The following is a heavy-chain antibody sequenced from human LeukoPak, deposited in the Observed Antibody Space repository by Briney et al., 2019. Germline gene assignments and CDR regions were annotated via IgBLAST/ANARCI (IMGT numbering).Heavy chain of an antibody. Sequence: PSETLSLTCTVSGGSISSYYWSWIRQPPGKGLEWIGYIYYSGSTTYNPSLKSRVTISVDTSKNQFSLKLSSVTAADTAVYYCASSFSSWYRYDYWGQGPLVTVSS. CDR3: ASSFSSWYRYDY. CDR1: GGSISSYY. CDR2: IYYSGST. J-gene: IGHJ4*02. V-gene: IGHV4-59*12. D-gene: IGHD6-13*01.